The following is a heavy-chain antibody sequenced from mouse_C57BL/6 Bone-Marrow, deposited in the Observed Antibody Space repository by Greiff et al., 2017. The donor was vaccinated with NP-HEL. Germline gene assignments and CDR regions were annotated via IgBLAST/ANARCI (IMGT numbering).Heavy chain of an antibody. CDR2: ISNLAYSI. Sequence: EVHLVESGGGLVQPGGSLKLSCAASGFTFSDYGMAWVRQAPRKGPEWVAFISNLAYSIYYADTVTGRFTISRENAKNTLYLEMSSLRSEDTAMYYCARPGSSWFAYWGQGTLVTVSA. CDR1: GFTFSDYG. CDR3: ARPGSSWFAY. D-gene: IGHD1-1*01. V-gene: IGHV5-15*01. J-gene: IGHJ3*01.